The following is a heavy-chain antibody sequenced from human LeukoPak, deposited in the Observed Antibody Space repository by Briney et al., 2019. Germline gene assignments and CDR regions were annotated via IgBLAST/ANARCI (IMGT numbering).Heavy chain of an antibody. V-gene: IGHV4-39*01. Sequence: KPSETLSLTCTVSGGSISSSSYYWGWIRQPPGKGLEWIGSIYYSGSTYYNPSLKSRVTISVDTSKNQFSLKLSSVTAADTAVYYCARHPPGAVDGTPFDYWGQGTLVTVSS. CDR2: IYYSGST. D-gene: IGHD6-19*01. CDR1: GGSISSSSYY. J-gene: IGHJ4*02. CDR3: ARHPPGAVDGTPFDY.